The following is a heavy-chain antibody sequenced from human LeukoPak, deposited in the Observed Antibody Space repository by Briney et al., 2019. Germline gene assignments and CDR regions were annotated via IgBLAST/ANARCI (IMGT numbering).Heavy chain of an antibody. CDR1: GYSLTSYW. J-gene: IGHJ6*02. CDR2: IYPGDSDT. D-gene: IGHD6-13*01. V-gene: IGHV5-51*01. CDR3: ASIIVAAAGRGYYYYGMDV. Sequence: GESLKISCSGSGYSLTSYWIGWVRQMPGKGLEWMGIIYPGDSDTRYSPSFQGQVTISADKSISTAYLQWSSLKASDTAMYYCASIIVAAAGRGYYYYGMDVWGQGTTVTVSS.